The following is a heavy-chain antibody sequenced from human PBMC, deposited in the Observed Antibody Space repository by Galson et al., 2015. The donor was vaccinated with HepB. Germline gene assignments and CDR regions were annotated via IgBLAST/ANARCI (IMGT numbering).Heavy chain of an antibody. J-gene: IGHJ4*02. CDR3: STDQRFDY. CDR2: IGSKTDGGTT. Sequence: SLRLSCAVSGYSFTNAWMGWVRQAPGKGLEWVGRIGSKTDGGTTDYAAPVKGRFTISRDDSKNTLYLQMNSLKTEDTAIYYCSTDQRFDYWGQGTLVTVSS. CDR1: GYSFTNAW. V-gene: IGHV3-15*04.